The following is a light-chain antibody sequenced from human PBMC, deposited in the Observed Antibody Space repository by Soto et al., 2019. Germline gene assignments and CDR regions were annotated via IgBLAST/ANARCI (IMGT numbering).Light chain of an antibody. J-gene: IGLJ2*01. CDR2: NYV. V-gene: IGLV1-40*01. Sequence: QAVVTQPPSGSGAPGQRVTISCAGTSSNIGAGYGVHWYQQLPGRAPKLLIHNYVNRPSGVPDRFSGSKSGTSASLAITGLQGDDEGDYYCQSYDSHLSGSLFGGGIKLTVL. CDR3: QSYDSHLSGSL. CDR1: SSNIGAGYG.